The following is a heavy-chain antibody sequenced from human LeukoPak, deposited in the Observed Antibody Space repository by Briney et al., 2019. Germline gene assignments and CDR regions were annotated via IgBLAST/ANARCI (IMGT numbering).Heavy chain of an antibody. CDR2: IKQDGSEK. CDR1: GFTFSSYW. D-gene: IGHD6-13*01. Sequence: GGSLRLSCAASGFTFSSYWMSWVRQAPGKGLEWVANIKQDGSEKYYVDSVKGRFTISRDNAKNSLYLQMNSLRAEDTAVYYCARVAGSGVSSWYGDYFDYWGQGTLVTVSS. CDR3: ARVAGSGVSSWYGDYFDY. V-gene: IGHV3-7*01. J-gene: IGHJ4*02.